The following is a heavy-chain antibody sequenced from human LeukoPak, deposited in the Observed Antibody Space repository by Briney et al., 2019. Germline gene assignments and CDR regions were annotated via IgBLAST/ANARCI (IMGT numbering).Heavy chain of an antibody. J-gene: IGHJ4*02. D-gene: IGHD3-22*01. CDR2: IFLSGST. V-gene: IGHV4-61*02. Sequence: PSETLSLTCSVSGGSISSGRYYWSWIPQPAGKGLEWIGRIFLSGSTNYSPSLKSRVTMSIATSKNQFSLSLRSVTAADTAVYYCARENYYDTSDWGQGTLVTVSS. CDR3: ARENYYDTSD. CDR1: GGSISSGRYY.